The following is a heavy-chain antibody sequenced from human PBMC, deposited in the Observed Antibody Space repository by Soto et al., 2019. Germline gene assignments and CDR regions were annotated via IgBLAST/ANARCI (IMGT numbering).Heavy chain of an antibody. D-gene: IGHD5-12*01. J-gene: IGHJ5*02. CDR2: ISGSGVST. V-gene: IGHV3-23*01. CDR1: GFTFSSYA. Sequence: GGSLRLSCAASGFTFSSYAMSWVRQAPGKGLEWVSAISGSGVSTYYADSVKGRFTNSRDNPKNTLYLQMNSLSAEDTAVYYCPKVARGYPVNCFDPWGQGTMITFHS. CDR3: PKVARGYPVNCFDP.